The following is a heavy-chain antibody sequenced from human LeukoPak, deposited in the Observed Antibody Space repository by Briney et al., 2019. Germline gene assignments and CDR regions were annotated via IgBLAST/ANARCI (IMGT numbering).Heavy chain of an antibody. CDR1: GFIFSDYG. V-gene: IGHV3-48*01. CDR2: ISSRSSST. D-gene: IGHD2-2*01. J-gene: IGHJ4*02. CDR3: ARGGDCTATTCYALSAFDY. Sequence: PGGSLRLSCAASGFIFSDYGMNWVRQVPGKGLEWVSFISSRSSSTFYADSVEGRFTISRDSAKNSLDLQMTSLRAEDTAVYYCARGGDCTATTCYALSAFDYWGQGTLVTVSS.